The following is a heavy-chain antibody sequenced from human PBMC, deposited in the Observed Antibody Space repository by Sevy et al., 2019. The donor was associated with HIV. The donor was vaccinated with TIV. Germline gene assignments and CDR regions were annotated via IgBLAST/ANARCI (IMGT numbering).Heavy chain of an antibody. D-gene: IGHD7-27*01. CDR1: GFTFSHHN. CDR3: AREENRELGTIPLDS. V-gene: IGHV3-48*02. CDR2: ISKSGSTT. J-gene: IGHJ4*02. Sequence: GGSLRLSCAASGFTFSHHNMNWVRQAPGKGLEWISYISKSGSTTYFADSVRGRFTISRDNAKNSLFLEMHSLTDEDTAVYYCAREENRELGTIPLDSWGRVIQVTV.